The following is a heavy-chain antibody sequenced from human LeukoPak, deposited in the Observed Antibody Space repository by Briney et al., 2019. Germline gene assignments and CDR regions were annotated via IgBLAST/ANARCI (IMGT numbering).Heavy chain of an antibody. J-gene: IGHJ3*02. CDR2: IYYSGTT. D-gene: IGHD6-13*01. CDR1: GDSIRSSNYY. CDR3: ARLTTAAGGAFDI. V-gene: IGHV4-39*01. Sequence: PSETLTLTCTVSGDSIRSSNYYWGWIRQPPGKGLEWIANIYYSGTTYYNPSLKSRVTISVDTSRNQFSLNLSSVTAADTAVYYCARLTTAAGGAFDIWGQGTMVSLSS.